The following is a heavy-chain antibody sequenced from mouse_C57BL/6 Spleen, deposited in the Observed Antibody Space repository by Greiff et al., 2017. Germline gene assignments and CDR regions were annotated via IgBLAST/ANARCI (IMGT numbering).Heavy chain of an antibody. Sequence: EVQGVESGGGLVQPKGSLKLSCAASGFTFNTYAMHWVRQAPGKGLEWVARIRSKSSNYATYYADSVKDRFTISRDDSQSMLYLQMNNLKTEDTAMYYCVREYDGYYLAWFAYWGQGTLVTVSA. J-gene: IGHJ3*01. D-gene: IGHD2-3*01. CDR2: IRSKSSNYAT. CDR3: VREYDGYYLAWFAY. V-gene: IGHV10-3*01. CDR1: GFTFNTYA.